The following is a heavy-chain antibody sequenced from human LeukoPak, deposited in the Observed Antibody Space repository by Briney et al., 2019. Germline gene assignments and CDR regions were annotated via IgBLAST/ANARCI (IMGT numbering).Heavy chain of an antibody. CDR2: IYYSGST. CDR1: GGSISSSSYY. Sequence: SETLSPTCTVSGGSISSSSYYWGWIRQPPGKGLEWIGSIYYSGSTYYNPSLKSRVTISVDTSKNQFSLKLSSVTAADTAVYYCARDYGGNSNGGYWGQGTLVTVSS. CDR3: ARDYGGNSNGGY. D-gene: IGHD4-23*01. J-gene: IGHJ4*02. V-gene: IGHV4-39*02.